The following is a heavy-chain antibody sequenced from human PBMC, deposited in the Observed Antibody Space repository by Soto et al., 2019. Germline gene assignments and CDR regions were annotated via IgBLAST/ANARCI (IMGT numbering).Heavy chain of an antibody. CDR2: ISYDGSNK. Sequence: QVQLVESGGGVVQPGRSLRLSCAASGFTFSSYAMHWVRQAPGKGLEGVAVISYDGSNKYYADSVKGRFTISRDNSKNTLYLQMNSLRAEDTAVYYCARDSGITGTLGCPYWGQGTLVTVSS. D-gene: IGHD1-7*01. CDR3: ARDSGITGTLGCPY. CDR1: GFTFSSYA. J-gene: IGHJ4*02. V-gene: IGHV3-30-3*01.